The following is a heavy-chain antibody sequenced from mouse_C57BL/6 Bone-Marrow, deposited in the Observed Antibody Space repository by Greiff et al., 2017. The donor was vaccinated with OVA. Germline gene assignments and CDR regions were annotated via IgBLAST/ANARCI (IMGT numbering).Heavy chain of an antibody. J-gene: IGHJ4*01. V-gene: IGHV1-81*01. CDR1: GYTFTSYG. CDR3: ARRGGLNYYAMDY. CDR2: IYPRSGNT. Sequence: VQLQQSGAELARPGASVQLSCKASGYTFTSYGISWVKQRTGQGLEWIGEIYPRSGNTYHNEKFKGKATLTADKSSSTAYMELRSLTSEDSAVYFCARRGGLNYYAMDYWGQGTSVTVSS. D-gene: IGHD1-1*02.